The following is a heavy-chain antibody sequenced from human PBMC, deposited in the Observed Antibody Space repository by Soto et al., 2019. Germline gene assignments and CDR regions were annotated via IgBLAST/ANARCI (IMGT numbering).Heavy chain of an antibody. Sequence: QVQLQESGPGLVKPSQTLSLTCTVSGGSISSGGYYWSWIRQHPGKGLEWIGYIYYSGSTYYNPSLKSRVTISVDTSKNQFSLMLSSVTAADTAVYYCAREEAVWLDGPVGSWGQGTLVTVSS. J-gene: IGHJ5*02. CDR1: GGSISSGGYY. D-gene: IGHD6-19*01. CDR3: AREEAVWLDGPVGS. V-gene: IGHV4-31*03. CDR2: IYYSGST.